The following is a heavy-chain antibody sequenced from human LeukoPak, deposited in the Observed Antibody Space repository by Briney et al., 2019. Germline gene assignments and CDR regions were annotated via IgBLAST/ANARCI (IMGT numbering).Heavy chain of an antibody. V-gene: IGHV1-2*02. D-gene: IGHD3-3*01. CDR3: AADTPFFGWFDP. CDR2: INPNSGGT. Sequence: ASVRVSCKASGYTLSGYYMHWVRQAPGQGLEWMGWINPNSGGTNYAQKFQGRVTMTRDTSISTAYMELSRLRSDDTAVYYCAADTPFFGWFDPWGQGTLVTVSS. CDR1: GYTLSGYY. J-gene: IGHJ5*02.